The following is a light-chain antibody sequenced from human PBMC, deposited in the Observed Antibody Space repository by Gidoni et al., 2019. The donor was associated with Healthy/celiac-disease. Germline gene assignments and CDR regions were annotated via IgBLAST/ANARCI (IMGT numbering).Light chain of an antibody. V-gene: IGLV1-44*01. CDR1: ISNIGSNT. J-gene: IGLJ2*01. Sequence: QSVLTQTPSASGTPGQRVIISCSGSISNIGSNTVTWYQQVPGTAPKVLIYSNNQRPSGVPDRFSGSKSGTSASLAISGLQSEDEADYYCAAWDDSLNGPVFGGGTKLTVL. CDR3: AAWDDSLNGPV. CDR2: SNN.